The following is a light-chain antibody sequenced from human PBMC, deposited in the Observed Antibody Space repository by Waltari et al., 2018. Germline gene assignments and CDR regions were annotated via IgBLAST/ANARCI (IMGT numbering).Light chain of an antibody. V-gene: IGLV1-47*01. CDR2: RNK. J-gene: IGLJ1*01. CDR1: NSNIGRNS. CDR3: AAWDDSLSVSYV. Sequence: QSVLTQPPSASGTPGQTVTISCSGTNSNIGRNSVFWYQQLPGTAPKPLINRNKQRQSGSPDRFSGSKSGTAASLAISGLRSEDEADYYCAAWDDSLSVSYVFGSGTKVTV.